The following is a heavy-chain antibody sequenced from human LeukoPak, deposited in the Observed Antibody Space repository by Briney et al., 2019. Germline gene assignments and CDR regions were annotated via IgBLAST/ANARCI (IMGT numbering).Heavy chain of an antibody. CDR3: AKEMGYRKHNLDY. CDR1: GFTSSTYA. D-gene: IGHD5-18*01. J-gene: IGHJ4*02. Sequence: GGSLRLSCATSGFTSSTYAMTWVRQAPGKGLEWVSAISGGGGSTYYADSVKGRFTISRDNSKNTLDLQMSSLRAEDAAVYYCAKEMGYRKHNLDYWGQGTQVTVSS. CDR2: ISGGGGST. V-gene: IGHV3-23*01.